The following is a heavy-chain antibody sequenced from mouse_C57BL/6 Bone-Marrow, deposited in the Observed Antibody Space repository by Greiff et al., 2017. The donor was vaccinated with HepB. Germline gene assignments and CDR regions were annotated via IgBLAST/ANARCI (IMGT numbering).Heavy chain of an antibody. CDR2: IHPNSGST. D-gene: IGHD1-1*01. CDR1: GYTFTSYW. Sequence: QVQLQQPGAELVKPGASVKLSCKASGYTFTSYWMHWVKQRPGQGLEWIGMIHPNSGSTNYNEKFKSKATLTVDKSSSTAYMQLSSLTSEDSAVYDCARSIITTVVAPDWYFDVWGTGTTVTVSS. V-gene: IGHV1-64*01. J-gene: IGHJ1*03. CDR3: ARSIITTVVAPDWYFDV.